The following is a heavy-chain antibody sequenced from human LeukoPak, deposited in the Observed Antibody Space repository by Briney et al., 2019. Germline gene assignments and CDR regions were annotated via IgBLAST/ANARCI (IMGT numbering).Heavy chain of an antibody. CDR2: IIPIFGTA. CDR1: GGTFSSYA. D-gene: IGHD3-22*01. Sequence: SVKVSCKASGGTFSSYAISWVRQAPGQGLEWMGGIIPIFGTANYAQKFQGRVTITADESTSTAYMELSSLRSEDTAVYYCARAQHIQDYYDSSGYADDAFDIWGQGIMVTVSS. J-gene: IGHJ3*02. CDR3: ARAQHIQDYYDSSGYADDAFDI. V-gene: IGHV1-69*13.